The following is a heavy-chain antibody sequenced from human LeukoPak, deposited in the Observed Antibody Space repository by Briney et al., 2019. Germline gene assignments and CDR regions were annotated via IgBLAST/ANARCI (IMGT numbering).Heavy chain of an antibody. CDR1: GDSLSGTDYY. J-gene: IGHJ4*02. CDR3: ARGYNPVGY. Sequence: SETLSLTCSVSGDSLSGTDYYWAWIRQPPGKGLEWIGTVYSVGNTYENPSLKRRVTISIDSSKNQFSLKLSSVTAADTAVYSCARGYNPVGYWGQGTLVTVSS. CDR2: VYSVGNT. D-gene: IGHD1-26*01. V-gene: IGHV4-39*07.